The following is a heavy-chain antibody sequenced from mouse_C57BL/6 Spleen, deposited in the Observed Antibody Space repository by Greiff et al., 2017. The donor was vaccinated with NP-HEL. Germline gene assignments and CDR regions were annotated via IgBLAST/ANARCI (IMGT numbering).Heavy chain of an antibody. D-gene: IGHD3-2*02. CDR1: GYTFTSYG. CDR3: ARETAQAYYYAMDY. Sequence: QVQLKESGAELARPGASVKLSCKASGYTFTSYGISWVKQRTGQGLEWIGEIYPRSGNTYYNEKFKGKATLTADKSSSTAYMELRSLTSEDSAVYFCARETAQAYYYAMDYWGQGTSVTVSS. J-gene: IGHJ4*01. V-gene: IGHV1-81*01. CDR2: IYPRSGNT.